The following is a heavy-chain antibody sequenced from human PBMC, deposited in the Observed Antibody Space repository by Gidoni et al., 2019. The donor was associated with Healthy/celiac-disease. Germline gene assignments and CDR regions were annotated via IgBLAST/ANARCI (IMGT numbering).Heavy chain of an antibody. J-gene: IGHJ6*02. CDR3: ARAPYYYGSGSYYPWDYYYYGMDV. D-gene: IGHD3-10*01. CDR2: ITPRGGST. CDR1: GYTFTSYY. V-gene: IGHV1-46*03. Sequence: QVQLVQSGAEVKKPGASVKVSCKASGYTFTSYYVHWVRKAPGQELEWMGIITPRGGSTSYEQKFQGRVTMTRDTSTSTVYMELSSLRSEDTAVYYCARAPYYYGSGSYYPWDYYYYGMDVWGQGTTVTVSS.